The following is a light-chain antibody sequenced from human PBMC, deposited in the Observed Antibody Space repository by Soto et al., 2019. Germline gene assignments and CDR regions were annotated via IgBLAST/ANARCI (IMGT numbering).Light chain of an antibody. Sequence: ETVLTQSPATLSLSPGERATLSCRASQSVSSHLAWYQQKPGQAPRLLFYDASNRATGIPARFSGSGSGTEFTPTICSLEPQDFAGYYYQRLYNWTQTFVQGTKVEVK. CDR2: DAS. CDR1: QSVSSH. V-gene: IGKV3-11*01. CDR3: QRLYNWTQT. J-gene: IGKJ1*01.